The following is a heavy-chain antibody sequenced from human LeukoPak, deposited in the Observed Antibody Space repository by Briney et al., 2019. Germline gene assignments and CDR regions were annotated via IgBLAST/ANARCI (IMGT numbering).Heavy chain of an antibody. CDR3: ARDWSGGYYVH. CDR1: GGTFSSFA. CDR2: IIPMSGST. J-gene: IGHJ4*02. Sequence: SVKVSCKASGGTFSSFAISWVRQAPGKGLEWMGWIIPMSGSTDYAQKFQGRFTMITDESTSTAYMELSSLTSQDTAVYYCARDWSGGYYVHWGQGTLVTVSS. V-gene: IGHV1-69*05. D-gene: IGHD1-26*01.